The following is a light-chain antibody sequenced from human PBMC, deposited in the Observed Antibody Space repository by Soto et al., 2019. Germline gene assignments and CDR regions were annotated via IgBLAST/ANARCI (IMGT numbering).Light chain of an antibody. Sequence: DVQMTQSPSTLSASVGGRVTITCRASQSIINWLAWYQKKPGKAPKLLIYGASSLESGVPSRFSGSGSGTEFNLTITKLQTDDFATYYCQQYDSFSGTVGQGTKVEIK. J-gene: IGKJ1*01. CDR2: GAS. CDR1: QSIINW. CDR3: QQYDSFSGT. V-gene: IGKV1-5*01.